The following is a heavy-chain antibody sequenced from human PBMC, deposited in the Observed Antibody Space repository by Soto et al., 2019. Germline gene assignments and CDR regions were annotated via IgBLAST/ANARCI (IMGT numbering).Heavy chain of an antibody. CDR2: ILNGGGTT. J-gene: IGHJ4*02. CDR1: GFIVCNFV. D-gene: IGHD3-22*01. CDR3: AKVTRNGYSSFDS. V-gene: IGHV3-23*01. Sequence: EGSLTLSSRASGFIVCNFVLSWMRQAPGKGLEWVSAILNGGGTTYYADSVKGRFTISRDDSRNTLFLQVNSLRAEDTAIYYCAKVTRNGYSSFDSWGQGT.